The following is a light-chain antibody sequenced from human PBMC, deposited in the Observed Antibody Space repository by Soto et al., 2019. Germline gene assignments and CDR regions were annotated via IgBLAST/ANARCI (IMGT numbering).Light chain of an antibody. CDR1: QSVSNNY. CDR2: GSS. J-gene: IGKJ2*01. V-gene: IGKV3-20*01. Sequence: EVVLTQSPGTLSLSPGERATLSCRASQSVSNNYLAWYQQKPGQSPKLLIFGSSDRATGIPARFSGSVSGTDFTLNISSLEPEDFAVYYCQQYGSSPPYTFGQGTKLEIK. CDR3: QQYGSSPPYT.